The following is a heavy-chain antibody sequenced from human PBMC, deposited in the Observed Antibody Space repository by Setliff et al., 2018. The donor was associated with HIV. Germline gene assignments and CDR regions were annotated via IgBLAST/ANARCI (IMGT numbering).Heavy chain of an antibody. CDR3: ARNDAFDI. J-gene: IGHJ3*02. Sequence: SETLSLTCTVSGDSISRDFYYWNWIRQPAGKGLEWIGHIYTNGRTHYNPSLKSRVTISMDTSKNQFSLKLSSLTAADTAVYYCARNDAFDICGQGTLVTVSS. CDR1: GDSISRDFYY. CDR2: IYTNGRT. V-gene: IGHV4-61*09.